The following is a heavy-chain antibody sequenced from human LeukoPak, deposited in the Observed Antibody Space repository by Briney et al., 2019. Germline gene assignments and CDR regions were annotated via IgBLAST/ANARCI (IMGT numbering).Heavy chain of an antibody. J-gene: IGHJ1*01. CDR2: IYSGGST. CDR1: GFTVSSNY. V-gene: IGHV3-66*01. CDR3: ARDQGIAAAGRYFQH. D-gene: IGHD6-13*01. Sequence: GGSLRLSCAAPGFTVSSNYMSWVRQAPGKGLEWVSVIYSGGSTYYADSVEGRFTISRDNSKNTLYLQMNSLRAGDTAVYYCARDQGIAAAGRYFQHWGQGTLVTVSS.